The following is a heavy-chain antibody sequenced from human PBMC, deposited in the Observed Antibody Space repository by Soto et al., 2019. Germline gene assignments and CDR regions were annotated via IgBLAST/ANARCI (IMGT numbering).Heavy chain of an antibody. J-gene: IGHJ6*02. CDR1: GGTFSSYA. CDR2: IIPIFGTA. D-gene: IGHD6-19*01. CDR3: ARGLTAVAGTLEYWDYYYGMDV. Sequence: SVKVSCKASGGTFSSYAISWVRQAPGQGLEWMGGIIPIFGTANYAQKFQGRVTITADESTSTAYMELSSLRSEDTAVYYCARGLTAVAGTLEYWDYYYGMDVWGQGTTVTVSS. V-gene: IGHV1-69*13.